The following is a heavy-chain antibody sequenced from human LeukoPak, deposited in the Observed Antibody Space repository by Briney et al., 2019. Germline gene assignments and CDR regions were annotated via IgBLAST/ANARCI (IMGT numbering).Heavy chain of an antibody. D-gene: IGHD2-2*01. V-gene: IGHV3-7*01. CDR2: IKQDGSEK. CDR1: GFTFSSYW. CDR3: ATHLAPQLSYWYFDL. Sequence: PGGSLRLSCAASGFTFSSYWMSWVRQAPGKGLEWVANIKQDGSEKYYVDSVKGRFTISRDNAKNSLYLQMNSLRAEDTAVYYCATHLAPQLSYWYFDLWGRGTLVTVSS. J-gene: IGHJ2*01.